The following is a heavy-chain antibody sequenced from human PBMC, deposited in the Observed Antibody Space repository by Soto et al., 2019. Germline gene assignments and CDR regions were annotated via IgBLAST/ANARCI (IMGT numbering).Heavy chain of an antibody. CDR2: IFPGDSET. CDR1: GYSFITYW. CDR3: ARQHGSSIPWFDP. J-gene: IGHJ5*02. D-gene: IGHD2-15*01. V-gene: IGHV5-51*01. Sequence: EVQLVQSGAEVRKPGESLQISCRTSGYSFITYWIAWVRQMPGKGPEWMGSIFPGDSETRYSPSFQGQVTMSVDKSNTSAFLHWRSLKASDTATYFCARQHGSSIPWFDPWGQGTLVAVSS.